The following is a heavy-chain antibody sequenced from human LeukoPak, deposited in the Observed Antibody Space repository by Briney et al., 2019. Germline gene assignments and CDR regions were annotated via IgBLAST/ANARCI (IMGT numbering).Heavy chain of an antibody. J-gene: IGHJ3*02. Sequence: GGSLRLSCAASGFTFSSYAMHWVRQAPGKGLEWVAVISYDGSNKYYADSVKGRFTNSRDNSKNTLYLQMNSLRAEDTAVYYCARDLEQQLVRDAFDIWGQGTMVTVSS. D-gene: IGHD6-13*01. V-gene: IGHV3-30-3*01. CDR1: GFTFSSYA. CDR3: ARDLEQQLVRDAFDI. CDR2: ISYDGSNK.